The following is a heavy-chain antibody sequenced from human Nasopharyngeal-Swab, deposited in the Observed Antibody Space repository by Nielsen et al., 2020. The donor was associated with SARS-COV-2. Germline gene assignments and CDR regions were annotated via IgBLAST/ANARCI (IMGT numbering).Heavy chain of an antibody. CDR1: GGSVSSGSYY. CDR3: ARDPLVPAASDAFDI. J-gene: IGHJ3*02. Sequence: SETLSLTCTVPGGSVSSGSYYWSWIRQPPGKGLEWIGYIYYSGSTNYNPSLKSRVTISVDTSKNQFSLKLSSVTAADTAVYYCARDPLVPAASDAFDIWGQGTMVTVS. D-gene: IGHD2-2*01. V-gene: IGHV4-61*01. CDR2: IYYSGST.